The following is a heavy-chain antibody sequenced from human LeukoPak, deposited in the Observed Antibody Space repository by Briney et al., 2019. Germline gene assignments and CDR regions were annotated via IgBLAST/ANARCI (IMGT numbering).Heavy chain of an antibody. CDR1: GFTVSSNY. Sequence: GGSLRLSCAASGFTVSSNYMSWVRQAPGKGLEWVSVIYSGGSTYYADSVKGRFTISRDNSKNTLYLQMNSLRAEDTAVYYCARDVNYYDSSGYQSWGQGTLVTVSS. CDR3: ARDVNYYDSSGYQS. CDR2: IYSGGST. J-gene: IGHJ4*02. D-gene: IGHD3-22*01. V-gene: IGHV3-53*01.